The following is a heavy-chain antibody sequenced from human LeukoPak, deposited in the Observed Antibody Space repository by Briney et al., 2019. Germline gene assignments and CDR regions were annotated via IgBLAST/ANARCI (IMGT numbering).Heavy chain of an antibody. CDR3: WVYYFDASAYYALDY. V-gene: IGHV3-74*01. CDR2: INPDGSST. Sequence: GGSLRLSCAASGFTLSKYWMHWVRQVPGKGLYWVSRINPDGSSTNYADSVQGRFTISRDNAKNTLYLQMNSLRADDAAIYYCWVYYFDASAYYALDYWGQGTLVTVSS. J-gene: IGHJ4*02. CDR1: GFTLSKYW. D-gene: IGHD3-22*01.